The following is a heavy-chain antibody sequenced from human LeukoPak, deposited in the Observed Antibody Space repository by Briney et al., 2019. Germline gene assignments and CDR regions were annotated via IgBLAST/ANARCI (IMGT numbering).Heavy chain of an antibody. V-gene: IGHV4-39*02. J-gene: IGHJ5*02. Sequence: SETLSLTCTVSGGSISSSSYYWGWIRQPPGKGLEWIGSIYYSGSTYYNPSLKSRVTISVDTSKNQFSLKLSSVTAADTAVYYCARDHLFLEYGSGSYRDYNWFDPWGQGTLVTVSS. D-gene: IGHD3-10*01. CDR3: ARDHLFLEYGSGSYRDYNWFDP. CDR1: GGSISSSSYY. CDR2: IYYSGST.